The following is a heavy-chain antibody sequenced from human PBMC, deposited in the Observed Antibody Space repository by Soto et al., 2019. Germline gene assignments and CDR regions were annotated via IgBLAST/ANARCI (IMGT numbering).Heavy chain of an antibody. V-gene: IGHV3-48*02. D-gene: IGHD3-3*01. CDR1: GFTFSSYS. CDR2: ISSSSSTI. CDR3: ARDPPPTIFGVAWADPYYFDY. J-gene: IGHJ4*02. Sequence: GGSLSLSCAASGFTFSSYSMNWVRQAPGKGLEWVSYISSSSSTIYYADSVKGRFTISRDNAKNSLYLQMNSLRDEDTAVYYCARDPPPTIFGVAWADPYYFDYWGQGTLVTVSS.